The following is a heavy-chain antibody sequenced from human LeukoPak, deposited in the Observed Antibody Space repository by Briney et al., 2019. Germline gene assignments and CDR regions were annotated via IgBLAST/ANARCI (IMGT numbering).Heavy chain of an antibody. CDR2: IHSTGNS. D-gene: IGHD2-15*01. J-gene: IGHJ6*02. CDR1: GGSFSGYY. Sequence: SETLSLTCAVYGGSFSGYYWSWIRQLPGKGLEWIGNIHSTGNSFCNPSLKSRVTISIDTSKNQFSLKLSSVTAADTAVYYCKKDSHLDVWGHGTTVTVSS. CDR3: KKDSHLDV. V-gene: IGHV4-34*01.